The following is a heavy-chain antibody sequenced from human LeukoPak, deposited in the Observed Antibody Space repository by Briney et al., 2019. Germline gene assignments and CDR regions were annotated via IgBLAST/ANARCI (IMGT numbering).Heavy chain of an antibody. J-gene: IGHJ4*02. D-gene: IGHD1-26*01. CDR3: ATRPASETYFAVFDY. V-gene: IGHV3-23*01. CDR1: GFNFNDYA. Sequence: GGSLTLSCAASGFNFNDYAMTWVRQAPGKGPQWVSGITGSGGSTYYAESVKGRFTISRDNSKNTLYLQMNSLRVEDTAIYFCATRPASETYFAVFDYWGQGTLVTVSS. CDR2: ITGSGGST.